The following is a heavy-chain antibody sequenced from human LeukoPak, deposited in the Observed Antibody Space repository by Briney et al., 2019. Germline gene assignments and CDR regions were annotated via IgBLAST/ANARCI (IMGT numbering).Heavy chain of an antibody. D-gene: IGHD3-22*01. CDR2: IIPIFGTG. V-gene: IGHV1-69*05. Sequence: GASVKVSCKASGGTFSSYAISWVRQAPGQGLEWMGGIIPIFGTGNYAQKFQGRVTITTDESTSTAYMELSSLRSEDTAVYYCARGNPKVVVILDAFDIWGQGTMVTVSS. J-gene: IGHJ3*02. CDR3: ARGNPKVVVILDAFDI. CDR1: GGTFSSYA.